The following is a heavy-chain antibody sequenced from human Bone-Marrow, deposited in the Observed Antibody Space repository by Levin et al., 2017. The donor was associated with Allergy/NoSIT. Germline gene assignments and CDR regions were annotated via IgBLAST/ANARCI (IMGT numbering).Heavy chain of an antibody. J-gene: IGHJ5*02. CDR2: ISYDGSNK. CDR3: AKDSSPLFGELFFGWFDP. Sequence: GGSLRLSCAASGFTFSSYGMHWVRQAPGKGLEWVAVISYDGSNKYYADSVKGRFTISRDNSKNTLYLQMNSLRAEDTAVYYCAKDSSPLFGELFFGWFDPWGQGTLVTVSS. D-gene: IGHD3-10*02. V-gene: IGHV3-30*18. CDR1: GFTFSSYG.